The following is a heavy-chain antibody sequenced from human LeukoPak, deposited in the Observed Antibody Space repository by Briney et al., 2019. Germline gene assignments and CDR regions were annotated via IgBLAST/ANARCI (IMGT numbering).Heavy chain of an antibody. V-gene: IGHV1-2*02. CDR3: ARVGLGKDTAFDI. CDR1: GYAFTGHY. J-gene: IGHJ3*02. Sequence: GASVKVSCKTSGYAFTGHYIHWVRQAPGQGLEWLGWINSNSGDTKYEEKFQGRVTMTRDTSITTVYMDLTRLTSDDAAVYYCARVGLGKDTAFDIWRQGTMVTVSS. CDR2: INSNSGDT. D-gene: IGHD2-15*01.